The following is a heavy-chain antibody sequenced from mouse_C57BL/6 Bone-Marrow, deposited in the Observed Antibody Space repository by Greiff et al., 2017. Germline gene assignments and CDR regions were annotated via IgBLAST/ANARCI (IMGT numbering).Heavy chain of an antibody. Sequence: QVQLKEPGAELVKPGASVKLSCKASGYTFTSYWMHWVKQRPGQGLEWIGMIHPNSGSTNYNEKFKSKATLTVDKSSSTAYMQLSSLTSEDSAVYYCARGPVTTVVYFDYWGQGTTLTVSS. CDR3: ARGPVTTVVYFDY. D-gene: IGHD1-1*01. CDR2: IHPNSGST. J-gene: IGHJ2*01. V-gene: IGHV1-64*01. CDR1: GYTFTSYW.